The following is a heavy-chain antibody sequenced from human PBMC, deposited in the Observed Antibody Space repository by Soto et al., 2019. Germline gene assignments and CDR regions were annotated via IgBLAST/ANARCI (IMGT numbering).Heavy chain of an antibody. V-gene: IGHV3-21*01. CDR2: ISSSSSYI. CDR3: ARDFHELAGEFDP. J-gene: IGHJ5*02. CDR1: GFTFSSYS. Sequence: EVQLVESGGGLVKPGGSLRLSCAASGFTFSSYSMNWVRQAPGKGLEWVSSISSSSSYIYYADSVKGRFTISRDNAKNSLYLQMNSLRAEDTAVYYGARDFHELAGEFDPWGQGTLVTVSA. D-gene: IGHD1-26*01.